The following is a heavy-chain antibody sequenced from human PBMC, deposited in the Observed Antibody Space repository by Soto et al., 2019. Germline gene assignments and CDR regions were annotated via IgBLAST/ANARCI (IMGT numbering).Heavy chain of an antibody. CDR1: GFTFRSFT. D-gene: IGHD6-13*01. V-gene: IGHV3-21*01. Sequence: GESLKISCAASGFTFRSFTMNWVRQAPGKGLEWVSTISSNSAYIYYTDALRGRVTITRDNAKNSLHLQMNSLRAEDTAVYYCTRDASRDSSARGWFDPWGPGTLVTVSS. CDR2: ISSNSAYI. J-gene: IGHJ5*02. CDR3: TRDASRDSSARGWFDP.